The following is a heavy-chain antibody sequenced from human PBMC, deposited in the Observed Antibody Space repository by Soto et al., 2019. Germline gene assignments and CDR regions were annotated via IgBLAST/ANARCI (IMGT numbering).Heavy chain of an antibody. V-gene: IGHV1-69*13. Sequence: SLKVSCKASGGTFSSYAISWVRKPPGQGLEWMGGIIPRFGTTNYEEKCQGRVTITADESTSTAYIELSSRRSEEKAVYYCARVDESSEGDYLIDYWGQGTLVTVSS. CDR3: ARVDESSEGDYLIDY. D-gene: IGHD4-17*01. CDR2: IIPRFGTT. J-gene: IGHJ4*02. CDR1: GGTFSSYA.